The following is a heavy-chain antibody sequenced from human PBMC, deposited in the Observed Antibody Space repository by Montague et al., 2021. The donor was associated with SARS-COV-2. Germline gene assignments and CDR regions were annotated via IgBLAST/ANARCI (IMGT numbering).Heavy chain of an antibody. CDR3: ASRGGVNEFDL. J-gene: IGHJ5*02. CDR1: GGSISSSYYY. Sequence: SETLSLTCTVSGGSISSSYYYWGWIRPPPGKELEWIGSIYYTGRTYYTPSLKSRVTMSVYTSENQFSLKLTSVTVADTALCYCASRGGVNEFDLWGQGTLVTVSS. CDR2: IYYTGRT. D-gene: IGHD3-3*01. V-gene: IGHV4-39*01.